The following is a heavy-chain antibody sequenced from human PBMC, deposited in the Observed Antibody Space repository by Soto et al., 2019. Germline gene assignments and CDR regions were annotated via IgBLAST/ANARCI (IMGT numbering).Heavy chain of an antibody. CDR3: ASDRRGYSYGSFDY. Sequence: QVQLQQWGAGLLKPSETLSLTCAVYGGSFSGYYWSWIRQPQGKGLEWFGEINHSGSTNYNPSLKSRVPLSVETSKNQFSLKLRAVTAADTAVYYWASDRRGYSYGSFDYWGQGTLVTVSS. J-gene: IGHJ4*02. V-gene: IGHV4-34*01. D-gene: IGHD5-18*01. CDR2: INHSGST. CDR1: GGSFSGYY.